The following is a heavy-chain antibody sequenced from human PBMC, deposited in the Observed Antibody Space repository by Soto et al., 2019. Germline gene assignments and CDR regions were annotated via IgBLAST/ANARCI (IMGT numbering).Heavy chain of an antibody. CDR3: AKGRGYCSSTSCYVGSDY. D-gene: IGHD2-2*01. CDR2: ISGSGGST. V-gene: IGHV3-23*01. CDR1: GFTFSSYA. J-gene: IGHJ4*02. Sequence: EVQLLESGGGLVQPGGSLRRSCAASGFTFSSYAMSWVRQAPGKGLEWVSAISGSGGSTYYADSVKGRFTISRDNSKNTLYLQMNSLRAEDTAVYYCAKGRGYCSSTSCYVGSDYWGQGTLVTVSS.